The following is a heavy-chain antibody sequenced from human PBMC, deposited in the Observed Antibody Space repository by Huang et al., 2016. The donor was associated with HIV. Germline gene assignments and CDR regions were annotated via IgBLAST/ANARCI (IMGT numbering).Heavy chain of an antibody. V-gene: IGHV1-69*13. D-gene: IGHD3-22*01. CDR2: ITPIFGTA. Sequence: QVQLVQSGAEVKKVGSSVKVSCKASGGTFSNYAISWVRLAPGHGLEWRGGITPIFGTANFAQKVQGRVTITADGSTSTAYLELGSLRSEDTAVYFCARQLYDNTGYLMGARLHDWGQGTLVTVSS. CDR3: ARQLYDNTGYLMGARLHD. CDR1: GGTFSNYA. J-gene: IGHJ4*02.